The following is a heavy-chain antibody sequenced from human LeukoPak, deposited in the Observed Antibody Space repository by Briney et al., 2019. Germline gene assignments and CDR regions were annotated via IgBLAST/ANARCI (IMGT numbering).Heavy chain of an antibody. V-gene: IGHV3-48*03. CDR2: ISSSGSTI. Sequence: GGSLRLSCAASGFTFSSYEMNWVRQAPGKGLEWVSYISSSGSTIYYADSVKGRFTISRDNAKTSLFLQMNSLRAEDTAVYYCARHLSGVTGYTYGRGIDYWGQGTLVTVSS. CDR3: ARHLSGVTGYTYGRGIDY. D-gene: IGHD5-18*01. J-gene: IGHJ4*02. CDR1: GFTFSSYE.